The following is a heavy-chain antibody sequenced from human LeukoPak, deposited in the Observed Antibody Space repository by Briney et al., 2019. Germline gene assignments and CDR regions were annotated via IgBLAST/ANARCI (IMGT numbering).Heavy chain of an antibody. CDR2: IYYSGST. Sequence: SETLSLTCTVSGGSMSSYYWGWIRQPPGKGLECVGYIYYSGSTYYNPALKSRVTMSVDTSKNQFSLKLSSVTAADTAVYYCARDWAYTDAFDIWGQGTMVTVSS. CDR3: ARDWAYTDAFDI. D-gene: IGHD1-1*01. CDR1: GGSMSSYY. V-gene: IGHV4-59*12. J-gene: IGHJ3*02.